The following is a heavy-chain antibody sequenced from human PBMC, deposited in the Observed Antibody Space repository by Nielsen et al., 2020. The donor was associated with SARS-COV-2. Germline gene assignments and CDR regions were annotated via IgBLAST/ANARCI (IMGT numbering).Heavy chain of an antibody. CDR3: ATIQYSYGEREFDY. J-gene: IGHJ4*02. CDR1: GCSFTSYW. V-gene: IGHV5-51*01. D-gene: IGHD5-18*01. CDR2: IYPGDSDT. Sequence: GESLKISCKGSGCSFTSYWIGWVRQMPGKGLEWMGIIYPGDSDTRYSPSSQGQVTISADKSISTAYLQWSSLKASDTAMYYCATIQYSYGEREFDYWGQGTLVTVSS.